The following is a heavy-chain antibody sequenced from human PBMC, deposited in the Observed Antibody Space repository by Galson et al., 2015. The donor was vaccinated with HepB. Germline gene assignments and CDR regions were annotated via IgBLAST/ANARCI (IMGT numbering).Heavy chain of an antibody. CDR3: ARVAPVLNAFDI. Sequence: SVKVSCKASGYTFTSYAMHWVRQAPGQRLEWMGWINAGNGNTKYSQKFQGRVTITRDTSASTAYMELSSLRSEDTAVYYCARVAPVLNAFDIWGQGTMVTVSS. V-gene: IGHV1-3*01. CDR1: GYTFTSYA. CDR2: INAGNGNT. J-gene: IGHJ3*02.